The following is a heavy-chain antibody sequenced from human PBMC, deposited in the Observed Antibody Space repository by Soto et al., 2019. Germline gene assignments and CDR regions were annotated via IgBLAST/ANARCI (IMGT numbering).Heavy chain of an antibody. CDR1: GYTFTSYG. CDR3: TREAGWQRMVPYD. J-gene: IGHJ4*02. D-gene: IGHD6-25*01. V-gene: IGHV1-18*04. Sequence: QVQLVQSGTGVKKSGASVNVSCKAFGYTFTSYGFSWVRQVPGQGLEWLGWISAFNGDTQYAQTMKGRLTVTTDTSTTTVHMELRSLTPADTAVYYCTREAGWQRMVPYDWGQGTLVTV. CDR2: ISAFNGDT.